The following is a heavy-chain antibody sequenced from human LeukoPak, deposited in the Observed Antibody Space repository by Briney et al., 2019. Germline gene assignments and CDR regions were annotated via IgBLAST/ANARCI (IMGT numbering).Heavy chain of an antibody. CDR1: GYTFTSYY. D-gene: IGHD6-13*01. CDR2: INPSGGST. V-gene: IGHV1-46*01. CDR3: ARDPAVSGSWSEFDY. J-gene: IGHJ4*02. Sequence: ASVKVSCKASGYTFTSYYMHWVRQAQGQGLERMGIINPSGGSTSYAQKFQGRVTMTRDTSTSTVYMELSSLRSEDTAVYYCARDPAVSGSWSEFDYWGQGTLVTVSS.